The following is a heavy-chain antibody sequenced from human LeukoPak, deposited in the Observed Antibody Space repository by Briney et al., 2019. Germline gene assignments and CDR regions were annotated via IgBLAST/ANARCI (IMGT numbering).Heavy chain of an antibody. CDR1: GYTFIAYY. J-gene: IGHJ3*02. CDR3: ARPQREIRYFDWSDVFAI. CDR2: INPNSGGT. V-gene: IGHV1-2*02. D-gene: IGHD3-9*01. Sequence: ASVKVSCKASGYTFIAYYMHWVRQAPGQGLEWMGWINPNSGGTKYAEKFQGRVTLTRDKSISTAYMELNSLRSDDTAVYYCARPQREIRYFDWSDVFAIWGQGTMVTVSS.